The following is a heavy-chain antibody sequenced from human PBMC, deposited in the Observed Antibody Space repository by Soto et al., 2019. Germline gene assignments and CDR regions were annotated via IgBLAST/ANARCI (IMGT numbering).Heavy chain of an antibody. D-gene: IGHD4-17*01. CDR3: ARRSDYGGYYFDY. Sequence: GESLKISCKGSAYSFTIYWIAWVRQMPGKGLEWMGIIFPGDSATRYSPSFQGQVTISADKSISTAYLQWSSLKASDTAMYYCARRSDYGGYYFDYWGQGTLVTVSS. J-gene: IGHJ4*02. V-gene: IGHV5-51*01. CDR2: IFPGDSAT. CDR1: AYSFTIYW.